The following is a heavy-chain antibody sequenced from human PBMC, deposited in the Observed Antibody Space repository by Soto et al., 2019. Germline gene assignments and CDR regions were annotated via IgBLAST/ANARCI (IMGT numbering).Heavy chain of an antibody. V-gene: IGHV3-74*01. CDR1: GFTLSGRS. D-gene: IGHD3-10*01. CDR2: IDNAGTDS. CDR3: ARGWFGPDV. Sequence: EVQLVESGGGLVQPGGSLRLSCAASGFTLSGRSMHWVRQAPGKGLVWVSGIDNAGTDSTYADSVKGRFTSSRDNAKNMLYLPMNSLRVEDTAVYYCARGWFGPDVWGKGTTVTFSS. J-gene: IGHJ6*03.